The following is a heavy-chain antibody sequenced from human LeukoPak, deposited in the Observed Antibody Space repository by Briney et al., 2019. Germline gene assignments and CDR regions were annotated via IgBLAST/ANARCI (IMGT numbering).Heavy chain of an antibody. V-gene: IGHV3-21*04. J-gene: IGHJ4*02. CDR3: ARGKTMGLFDY. CDR1: GFTFSNYA. D-gene: IGHD4/OR15-4a*01. CDR2: ISGSGSNT. Sequence: GGSLRLSCAASGFTFSNYAMTWVRQAPGKGLEWVSVISGSGSNTNYADSVKGRFTISRDNARNSLYLQMNSLRAEDTAVYYCARGKTMGLFDYWGQGTLVTVSS.